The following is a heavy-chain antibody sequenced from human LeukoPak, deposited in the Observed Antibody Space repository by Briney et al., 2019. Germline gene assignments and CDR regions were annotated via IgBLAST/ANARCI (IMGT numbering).Heavy chain of an antibody. CDR1: GGSFSGFY. CDR2: ISPSGGT. D-gene: IGHD2-2*01. CDR3: ARVYCSSNSCYLDY. Sequence: SETLSLTCAVDGGSFSGFYWSWIRQPPGKGLEWIGQISPSGGTTYNPSLKSRVSMSLDKSKNQFSLNLTSVTAADTAIYYCARVYCSSNSCYLDYWSQGTLVTVSS. J-gene: IGHJ4*02. V-gene: IGHV4-34*01.